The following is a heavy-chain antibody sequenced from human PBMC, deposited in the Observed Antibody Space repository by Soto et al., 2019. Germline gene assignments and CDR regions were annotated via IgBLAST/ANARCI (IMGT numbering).Heavy chain of an antibody. D-gene: IGHD3-16*01. V-gene: IGHV3-30*18. CDR1: AFKFDTYG. Sequence: QVQLVESGGGVVQPGRSRRLSCVASAFKFDTYGMHWVRQAPGKGLEWVAVISYDGSDKYYSDSVKGRFTISRDNSNNTVYLQMNSLRPEDTAVYYCAKVSYCISITYFDYWGQGSLVTVSS. J-gene: IGHJ4*02. CDR3: AKVSYCISITYFDY. CDR2: ISYDGSDK.